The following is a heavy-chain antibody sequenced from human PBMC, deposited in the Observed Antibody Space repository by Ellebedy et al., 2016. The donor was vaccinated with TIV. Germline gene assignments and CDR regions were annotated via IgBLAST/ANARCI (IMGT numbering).Heavy chain of an antibody. Sequence: SETLSLXXAVSGDSISRDIWWGWIRQSPGKRLEWIGYIYHSESTFYNPFLKSRVAMSIDTSNNRFSLNLTSVTALDTAVYYCARSSPVGWYFDLWGRGTLVTVSS. CDR3: ARSSPVGWYFDL. CDR2: IYHSEST. V-gene: IGHV4-28*01. J-gene: IGHJ2*01. D-gene: IGHD4-23*01. CDR1: GDSISRDIW.